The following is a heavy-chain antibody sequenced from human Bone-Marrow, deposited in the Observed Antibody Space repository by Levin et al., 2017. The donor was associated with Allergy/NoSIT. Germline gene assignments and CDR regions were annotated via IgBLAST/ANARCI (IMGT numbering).Heavy chain of an antibody. D-gene: IGHD3-10*01. Sequence: PGGSLRLSCEASRFSFSDYGMHWVRQAPGKGLEWVALIWDDGTSPYYADSVKGRFRIYRDNSKNTVYLQMNSLRAEDTGVYYCASAGVSSGTDAFDIWGQGTWVTVSS. CDR2: IWDDGTSP. CDR3: ASAGVSSGTDAFDI. J-gene: IGHJ3*02. CDR1: RFSFSDYG. V-gene: IGHV3-33*04.